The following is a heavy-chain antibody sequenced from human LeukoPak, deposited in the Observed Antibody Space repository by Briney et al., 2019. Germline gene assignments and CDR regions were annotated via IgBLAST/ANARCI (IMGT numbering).Heavy chain of an antibody. J-gene: IGHJ4*02. CDR3: ARAVTTVTTAQGY. CDR1: GFTFSSYW. D-gene: IGHD4-17*01. V-gene: IGHV3-74*01. CDR2: INSDGSRT. Sequence: GGSLRLSCAASGFTFSSYWMHWVRHAPGKGLVWVSRINSDGSRTSYADSVKGRFTISRDNAKNTLYLQMNSLRAEDTAVYYCARAVTTVTTAQGYWGQGTLVTVSS.